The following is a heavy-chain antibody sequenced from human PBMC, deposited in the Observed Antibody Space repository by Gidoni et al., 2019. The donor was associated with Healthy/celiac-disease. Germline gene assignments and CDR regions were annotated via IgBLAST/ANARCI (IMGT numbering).Heavy chain of an antibody. D-gene: IGHD3-10*01. V-gene: IGHV4-34*01. CDR1: GGAFSGYY. CDR2: INHSGST. Sequence: QVQLQQWGAGLWKPSETLSLPCDVYGGAFSGYYWSWIRQPPGKGLEWIGEINHSGSTNYNPSLKSRVTISVDTSKNQFSLKLSSVTAADTAVYYCARVPVRGVIYYYYGMDVWGQGPTVTVSS. CDR3: ARVPVRGVIYYYYGMDV. J-gene: IGHJ6*02.